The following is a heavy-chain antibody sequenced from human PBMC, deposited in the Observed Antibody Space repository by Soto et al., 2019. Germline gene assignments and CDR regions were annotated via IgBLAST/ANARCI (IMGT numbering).Heavy chain of an antibody. CDR2: IWNDGSTK. D-gene: IGHD3-22*01. V-gene: IGHV3-33*01. J-gene: IGHJ4*02. Sequence: GSLRLSCAASGFTFTDYGMNWVRQAPGKGLEWVAVIWNDGSTKYYGDSVKGRFTISRDSSENTLYLQMNSLRAEDTAVYHCARDGGYDSSGYYLDYWGQGTLVTVSS. CDR1: GFTFTDYG. CDR3: ARDGGYDSSGYYLDY.